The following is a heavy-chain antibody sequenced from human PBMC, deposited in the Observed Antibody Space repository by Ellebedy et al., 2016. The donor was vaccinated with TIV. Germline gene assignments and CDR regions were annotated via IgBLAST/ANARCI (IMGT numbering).Heavy chain of an antibody. V-gene: IGHV3-48*02. CDR1: GFTFSSYS. CDR3: ARVGVLERRGAFDI. CDR2: TSSSSSTM. Sequence: GESLKISCAASGFTFSSYSLNWVRQAPGKGLEWVSYTSSSSSTMYYADSVKGRFTISRDNAKSSLFLQMNSLRDEDTAVYYCARVGVLERRGAFDIWGQGTMVTVSS. J-gene: IGHJ3*02. D-gene: IGHD1-1*01.